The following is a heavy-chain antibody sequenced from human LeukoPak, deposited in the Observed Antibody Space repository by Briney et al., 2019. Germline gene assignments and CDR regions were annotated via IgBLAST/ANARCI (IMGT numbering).Heavy chain of an antibody. J-gene: IGHJ5*02. V-gene: IGHV1-8*01. CDR3: ARGHSKYWFDP. Sequence: ASVEVSGKASGYTFTSYDINWVRQATGQGLEWMGWMNPNSGNTGYAQKFQGRVTMTRNTSISTAYMELSSLRSEDTAVYYCARGHSKYWFDPWGQGTLVTVSS. CDR2: MNPNSGNT. CDR1: GYTFTSYD.